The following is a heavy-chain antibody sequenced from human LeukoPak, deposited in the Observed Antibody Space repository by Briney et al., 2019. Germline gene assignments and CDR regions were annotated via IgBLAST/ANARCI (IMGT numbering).Heavy chain of an antibody. Sequence: PGGSLRLSCAASGFTFSSYAMSWVRQAPGKGLEWVSAISGSGGSTYYADSVKGRFTISRDNSKNTLYLQMNSLRAEDTAVYYCAKRGIVVVPAAPYYYYYYMDVWGKGTTVTVSS. CDR2: ISGSGGST. V-gene: IGHV3-23*01. CDR1: GFTFSSYA. D-gene: IGHD2-2*01. CDR3: AKRGIVVVPAAPYYYYYYMDV. J-gene: IGHJ6*03.